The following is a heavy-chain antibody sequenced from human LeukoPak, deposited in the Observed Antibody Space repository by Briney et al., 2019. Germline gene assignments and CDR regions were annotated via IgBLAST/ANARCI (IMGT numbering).Heavy chain of an antibody. D-gene: IGHD3/OR15-3a*01. V-gene: IGHV3-15*01. CDR1: GFSFSNAW. J-gene: IGHJ4*02. CDR2: IKRKGDDGTI. CDR3: TAGTGRSDFDY. Sequence: GGSLRLSCAASGFSFSNAWMSWVRQAPGKGLEWVGSIKRKGDDGTIDYAAPVKGRLTISRDDSRNTLYLQMNSLKSEDTAVYYCTAGTGRSDFDYWGQGTLVTVSS.